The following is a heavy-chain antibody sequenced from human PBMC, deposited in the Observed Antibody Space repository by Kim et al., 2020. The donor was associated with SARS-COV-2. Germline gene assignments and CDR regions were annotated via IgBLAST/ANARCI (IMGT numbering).Heavy chain of an antibody. V-gene: IGHV4-4*07. Sequence: NYNSSLKSRVIMSVDTSKTQFSLNRSSVTAADTAVYYCARVVTYHYGMDVWGQGTTVTVSS. CDR3: ARVVTYHYGMDV. J-gene: IGHJ6*02.